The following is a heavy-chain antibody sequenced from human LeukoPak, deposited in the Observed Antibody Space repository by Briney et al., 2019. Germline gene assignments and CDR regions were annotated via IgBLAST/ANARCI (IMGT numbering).Heavy chain of an antibody. V-gene: IGHV3-30*04. CDR2: ISYDGSNK. J-gene: IGHJ6*02. Sequence: PGGSLRLSCAASGFTFSSYAMHWVRQAPGKGLEWVAVISYDGSNKYYADSVKGRFTISRDNSKNTLYLQMNSLRAEDTAVYYCAREVVAATWYRDYYYYGMDVWGQGTTVTVSS. D-gene: IGHD2-15*01. CDR3: AREVVAATWYRDYYYYGMDV. CDR1: GFTFSSYA.